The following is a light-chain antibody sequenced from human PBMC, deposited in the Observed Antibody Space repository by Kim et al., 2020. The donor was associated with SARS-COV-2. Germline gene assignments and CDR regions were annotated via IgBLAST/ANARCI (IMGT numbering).Light chain of an antibody. J-gene: IGKJ5*01. CDR2: SAS. CDR3: QQTFDIPIT. CDR1: QYISDY. Sequence: ASVGDRVTITCRASQYISDYVSWYQHRPGKAPNLLIYSASNLQSGVPARFSGSGSGTDFTLTISSLQPEDLGTYYCQQTFDIPITFGQGTRLEIK. V-gene: IGKV1-39*01.